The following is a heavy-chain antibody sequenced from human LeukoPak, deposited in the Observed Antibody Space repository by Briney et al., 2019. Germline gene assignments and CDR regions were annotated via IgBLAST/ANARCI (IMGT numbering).Heavy chain of an antibody. CDR2: IYHSGST. CDR1: GYSISSGYY. CDR3: ARVLSSSFYYYYYMDV. D-gene: IGHD6-6*01. V-gene: IGHV4-38-2*02. Sequence: SETLSLTCTVSGYSISSGYYWGWIRQPPGKGLEWIGSIYHSGSTYYNPSLKSRVTTSVDTSKNQFSLKLSSVTAADTAVYYCARVLSSSFYYYYYMDVWGKGTTVTVSS. J-gene: IGHJ6*03.